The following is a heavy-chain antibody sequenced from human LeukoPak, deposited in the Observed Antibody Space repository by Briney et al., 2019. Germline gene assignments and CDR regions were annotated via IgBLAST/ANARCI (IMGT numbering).Heavy chain of an antibody. J-gene: IGHJ6*02. D-gene: IGHD6-13*01. CDR3: ARDGVAAAGTDYYYGMDV. CDR2: IYYSGST. Sequence: SETLSLTCTVSGGSISSSSYYWGWIRQPPGKGLEWIGSIYYSGSTYYNPSLKSRVTISVDTSKNQFSLKLSSVTAADTAVYYCARDGVAAAGTDYYYGMDVWGQGTTVTVSS. V-gene: IGHV4-39*07. CDR1: GGSISSSSYY.